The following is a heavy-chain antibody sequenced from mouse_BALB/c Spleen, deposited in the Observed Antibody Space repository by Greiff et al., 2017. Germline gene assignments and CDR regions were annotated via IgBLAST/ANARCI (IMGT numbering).Heavy chain of an antibody. V-gene: IGHV5-17*02. CDR1: GFTFSSFG. J-gene: IGHJ2*01. D-gene: IGHD2-10*02. CDR2: ISSGSSTI. Sequence: DVQLVESGGGLVQPGGSRKLSCAASGFTFSSFGMHWVRQAPEKGLEWVAYISSGSSTIYYADTVKGRFTISRDNPKNTLFLQMTSLRSEDTAMYYCARSRGYGNYFDYWGQGTTLTVSS. CDR3: ARSRGYGNYFDY.